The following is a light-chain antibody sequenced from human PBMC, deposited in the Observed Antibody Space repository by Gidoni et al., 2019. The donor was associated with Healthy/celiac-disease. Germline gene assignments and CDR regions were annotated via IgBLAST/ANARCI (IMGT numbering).Light chain of an antibody. V-gene: IGKV1-8*01. Sequence: IRMTQSPSSFTASTGDRVTITCRASQGNSSYLAWYQQKPGNAPKLLIYATSTLQSGVPSRFSGSGSGTDFTLTISCLQSEDFAAYYCQQYYSYPLTFGGGTKVEIK. CDR2: ATS. CDR1: QGNSSY. J-gene: IGKJ4*01. CDR3: QQYYSYPLT.